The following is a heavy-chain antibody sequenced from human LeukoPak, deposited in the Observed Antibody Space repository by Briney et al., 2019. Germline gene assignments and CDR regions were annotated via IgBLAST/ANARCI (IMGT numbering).Heavy chain of an antibody. V-gene: IGHV4-39*07. D-gene: IGHD4-17*01. J-gene: IGHJ5*02. Sequence: SETLSLTCTVSGGTISSSSYYWGWIRQPPGKGLEWIGSIYYSGSTYYNPSLKSRVTISVDTSKNQFSLKLSSVTAADTAVYYCARGGGEVTTEGWFDPWGQGTLVTVSS. CDR2: IYYSGST. CDR1: GGTISSSSYY. CDR3: ARGGGEVTTEGWFDP.